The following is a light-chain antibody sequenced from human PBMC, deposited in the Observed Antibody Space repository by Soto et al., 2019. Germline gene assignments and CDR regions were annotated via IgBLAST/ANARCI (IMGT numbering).Light chain of an antibody. Sequence: DIQLTQSPSFLSASVGDRVIITCRASHDISSYLAWYRQKPGEAPKLLIYAASTLQSGVPSRFSGSRSGTEFTLTVSSLQPEDFATYYCQQLNSYPRTFGGGTKVEIK. CDR3: QQLNSYPRT. V-gene: IGKV1-9*01. J-gene: IGKJ4*01. CDR1: HDISSY. CDR2: AAS.